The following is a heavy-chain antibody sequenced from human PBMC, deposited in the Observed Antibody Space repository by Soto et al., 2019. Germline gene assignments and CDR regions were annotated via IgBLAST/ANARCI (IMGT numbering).Heavy chain of an antibody. CDR3: AKVTGYCSSSSCRHDYYYYYGMDV. V-gene: IGHV3-30*18. CDR2: ISYDGSDK. Sequence: QVQLVESGGGMVQPGRSLRLSCAASGFTFSSYGMHWVRQAPGKGLEWVAVISYDGSDKYYADSVKGRFSISRDNSKNTLYLQMNSLRPEDTAVYYCAKVTGYCSSSSCRHDYYYYYGMDVWGQGTTVTVSS. D-gene: IGHD2-2*01. J-gene: IGHJ6*02. CDR1: GFTFSSYG.